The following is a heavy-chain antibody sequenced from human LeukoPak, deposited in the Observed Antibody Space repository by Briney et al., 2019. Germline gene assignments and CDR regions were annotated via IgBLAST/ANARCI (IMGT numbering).Heavy chain of an antibody. V-gene: IGHV3-23*01. CDR2: VTGSGGGT. D-gene: IGHD3-10*01. Sequence: GGSLRLSCAASGFXFSSYVISWVRQAPGKGLEWVSAVTGSGGGTYFGDPVKGRFTISRDNSKTTLYLQMNSPRADDTAVYYCAMWPYVSGSYWEGIEYWGQGTLVTVSS. CDR1: GFXFSSYV. J-gene: IGHJ4*02. CDR3: AMWPYVSGSYWEGIEY.